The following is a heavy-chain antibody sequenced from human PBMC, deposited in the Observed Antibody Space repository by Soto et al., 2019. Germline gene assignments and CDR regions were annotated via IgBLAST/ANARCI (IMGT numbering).Heavy chain of an antibody. CDR1: GYTFTSYG. CDR3: ARDLRYYDILTGYPIDY. J-gene: IGHJ4*02. Sequence: ASVKVSCKASGYTFTSYGISWVRQAPGQGLEWMGWISAYNGNTNYAQKLQGRVTMTTDTSTSTAYMELRSLRSDDTAVYYCARDLRYYDILTGYPIDYWGQGTLVTVSS. V-gene: IGHV1-18*01. D-gene: IGHD3-9*01. CDR2: ISAYNGNT.